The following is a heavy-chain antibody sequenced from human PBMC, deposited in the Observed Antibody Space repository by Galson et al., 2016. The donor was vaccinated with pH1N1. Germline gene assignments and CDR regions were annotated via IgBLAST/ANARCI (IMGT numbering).Heavy chain of an antibody. CDR3: ARLDYGDYSGYFEY. CDR2: IDWDDDK. Sequence: PALVKPTQTLTLTCTFSGFSLSTSGMCVSWIRQPPGKALEWLALIDWDDDKNYSTSLQTRLTISKDTSKNQVVLTMTNMDPVDTATYYCARLDYGDYSGYFEYWGQGTLVTVSS. V-gene: IGHV2-70*01. CDR1: GFSLSTSGMC. J-gene: IGHJ4*02. D-gene: IGHD4-17*01.